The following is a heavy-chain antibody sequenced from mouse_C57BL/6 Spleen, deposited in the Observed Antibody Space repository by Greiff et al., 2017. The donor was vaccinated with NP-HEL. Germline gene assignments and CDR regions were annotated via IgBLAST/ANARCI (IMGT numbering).Heavy chain of an antibody. CDR1: GYSITSGYY. J-gene: IGHJ2*01. CDR3: ARESDYGGYFDY. CDR2: ISYDGSN. D-gene: IGHD2-4*01. Sequence: VQLQQSGPGLVKPSQSLSLTCSVTGYSITSGYYWNWIRQFPGNKLEWMGYISYDGSNNYNPSLKNRISITRDTSKNQFFLKLNSVTTEDTATYYCARESDYGGYFDYWGQGTTLTVSS. V-gene: IGHV3-6*01.